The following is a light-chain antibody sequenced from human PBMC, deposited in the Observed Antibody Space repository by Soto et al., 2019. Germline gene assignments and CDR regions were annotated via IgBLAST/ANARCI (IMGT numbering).Light chain of an antibody. CDR3: ISYAGSSNV. CDR2: EVS. CDR1: SSDVGSYDY. J-gene: IGLJ1*01. Sequence: QSALTQPPSASGSPGQSVTISCTGTSSDVGSYDYVSWYQQHPGKASKLMIYEVSKRPSGVPDRFSGSKSGNTASLTVSGLQAEDEADYYCISYAGSSNVFGTGTKLTVL. V-gene: IGLV2-8*01.